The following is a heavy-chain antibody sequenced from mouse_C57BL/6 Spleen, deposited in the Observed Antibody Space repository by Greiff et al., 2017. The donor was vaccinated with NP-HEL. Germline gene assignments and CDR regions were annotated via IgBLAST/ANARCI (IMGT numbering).Heavy chain of an antibody. CDR2: ISSGSSTI. CDR1: GFTFSDYG. V-gene: IGHV5-17*01. Sequence: DVKLVESGGGLVKPGGSLKLSCAASGFTFSDYGMHWVRQAPEKGLEWVAYISSGSSTIYYADTVKGRFTISRDNAKNTLFLQMTSLRAEDTAMYYCARDYYGFDYWGQGTTLTVSS. D-gene: IGHD1-1*01. J-gene: IGHJ2*01. CDR3: ARDYYGFDY.